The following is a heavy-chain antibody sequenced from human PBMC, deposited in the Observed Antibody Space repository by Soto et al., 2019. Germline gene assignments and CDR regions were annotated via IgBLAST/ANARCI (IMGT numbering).Heavy chain of an antibody. J-gene: IGHJ5*02. CDR1: GFTFSSYA. V-gene: IGHV3-23*01. CDR3: AKDSPEYSSGWYGWFDP. Sequence: PGGSXRLSCAASGFTFSSYAMSWVRQAPGKGLEWVSAISGSGGSTYYADSVKGRFTISRDNSKNTLYLQMNSLRAEDTAVCYCAKDSPEYSSGWYGWFDPWGQGTLVTVSS. D-gene: IGHD6-19*01. CDR2: ISGSGGST.